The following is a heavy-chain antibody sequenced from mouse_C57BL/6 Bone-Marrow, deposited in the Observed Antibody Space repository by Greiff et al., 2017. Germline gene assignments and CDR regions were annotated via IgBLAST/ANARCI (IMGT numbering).Heavy chain of an antibody. D-gene: IGHD1-1*02. J-gene: IGHJ2*01. V-gene: IGHV1-15*01. CDR2: IDPETGGT. Sequence: QVQLQQSGAELVRPGASVTLSCKASGYTFTDYDMHWVKQTPVHGLEWIGAIDPETGGTAYNQKFKGKAILTADKSSSTAYMQLRSLTSEDSAVYYCTRHYYNDFDYWGRGTTLTVSA. CDR3: TRHYYNDFDY. CDR1: GYTFTDYD.